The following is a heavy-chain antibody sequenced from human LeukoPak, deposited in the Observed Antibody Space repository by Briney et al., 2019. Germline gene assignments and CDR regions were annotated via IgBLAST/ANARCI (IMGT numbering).Heavy chain of an antibody. CDR3: ARGTSSDWSTDWFDP. D-gene: IGHD6-19*01. Sequence: TGGSLRLSCAASGFTFSSFWMNWVRQAPGQGLAWVANIKQDGSEKYYVDSVKGRFTISRENAKNSLYLQMNSLRAQGQARDYFARGTSSDWSTDWFDPWGQGTLVTVSS. V-gene: IGHV3-7*01. CDR2: IKQDGSEK. J-gene: IGHJ5*02. CDR1: GFTFSSFW.